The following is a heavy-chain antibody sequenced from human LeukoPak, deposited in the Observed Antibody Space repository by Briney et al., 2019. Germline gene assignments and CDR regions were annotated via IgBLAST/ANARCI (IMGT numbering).Heavy chain of an antibody. V-gene: IGHV3-53*01. CDR1: GFTVSSNY. CDR3: ALTQYQLLSYYYYGMDV. CDR2: IYSGGTT. D-gene: IGHD2-2*01. Sequence: GGSLRLSCAASGFTVSSNYMSWVRQAPGKGLEWVSIIYSGGTTYYADSVKGRFTISRDNSENTLCLQMNSLRAEDTAVYYCALTQYQLLSYYYYGMDVWGQGTTVTVSS. J-gene: IGHJ6*02.